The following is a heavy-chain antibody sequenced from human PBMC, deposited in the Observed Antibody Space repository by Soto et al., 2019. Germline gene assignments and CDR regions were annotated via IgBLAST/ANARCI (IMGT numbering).Heavy chain of an antibody. CDR2: IYPGDSDT. Sequence: GESLKISCKGSGYSFTSYWIGWGREMPGKGLEWMGIIYPGDSDTRYSPSFQGQVTISADKSISTAYLQWSSLKASDTAMYYCARRRGSGSYSVYGMDVWGQGTTVTVSS. V-gene: IGHV5-51*01. CDR1: GYSFTSYW. CDR3: ARRRGSGSYSVYGMDV. J-gene: IGHJ6*02. D-gene: IGHD3-10*01.